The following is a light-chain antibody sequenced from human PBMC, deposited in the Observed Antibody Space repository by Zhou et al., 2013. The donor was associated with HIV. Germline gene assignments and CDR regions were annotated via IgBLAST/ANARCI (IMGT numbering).Light chain of an antibody. CDR2: GAS. CDR1: RSVSSN. J-gene: IGKJ2*01. V-gene: IGKV3-15*01. Sequence: EIVMTQSPATLSASPGERVTLSCRASRSVSSNLAWYQQKPGQAPRLLIYGASTRATDIPDRFSGSGSGTEFSLTISSLQSEDFAVYYCQQYNDWPYTFGQGTKVDIK. CDR3: QQYNDWPYT.